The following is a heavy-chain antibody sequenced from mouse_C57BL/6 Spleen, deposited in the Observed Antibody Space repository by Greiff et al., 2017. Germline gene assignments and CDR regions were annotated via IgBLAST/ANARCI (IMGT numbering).Heavy chain of an antibody. CDR1: GYSFTGYF. Sequence: VHVKQSGPELVKPGDSVKISCKASGYSFTGYFMNWVMQSHGKSLEWIGRINPYNGDTFYNQKFKGKATLTVDKSSSTAHMELRSLTSEDSAVYYCARSRELTYYFDYWGQGTTLTVSS. CDR2: INPYNGDT. D-gene: IGHD4-1*01. V-gene: IGHV1-20*01. CDR3: ARSRELTYYFDY. J-gene: IGHJ2*01.